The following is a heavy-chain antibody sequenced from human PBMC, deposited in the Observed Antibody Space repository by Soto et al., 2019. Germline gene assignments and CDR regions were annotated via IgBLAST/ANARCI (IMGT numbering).Heavy chain of an antibody. CDR3: ARESGAGDLPLYYFDY. Sequence: ASVKVSCKASGYTFTSYGISWVRQAPGQGLEWMGWISAYNGNTNYAQKLQGRVTMTTDTSTSTAYMELRSLRSDDTAVYYCARESGAGDLPLYYFDYWGQGTLVTVSS. J-gene: IGHJ4*02. V-gene: IGHV1-18*01. CDR1: GYTFTSYG. D-gene: IGHD7-27*01. CDR2: ISAYNGNT.